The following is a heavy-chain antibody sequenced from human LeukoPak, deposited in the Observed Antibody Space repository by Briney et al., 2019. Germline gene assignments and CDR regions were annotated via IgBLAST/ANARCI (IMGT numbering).Heavy chain of an antibody. CDR3: AKDHPSSGWYLAAVSN. V-gene: IGHV3-30*18. D-gene: IGHD6-19*01. CDR1: GFTFSRYG. J-gene: IGHJ4*02. CDR2: ISYDGSNK. Sequence: QPGRSLRLSCAASGFTFSRYGMHWVRQAPGKGLEWVAVISYDGSNKYYADSVKGRFTISRDNSKNTLYLQMNSLRAEDTAVYYCAKDHPSSGWYLAAVSNWGQGTLVTVSS.